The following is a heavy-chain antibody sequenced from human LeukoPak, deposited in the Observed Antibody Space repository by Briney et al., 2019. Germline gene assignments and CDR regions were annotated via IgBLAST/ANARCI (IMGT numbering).Heavy chain of an antibody. CDR2: INHSGST. CDR3: ARDLHYYDSSGALDY. D-gene: IGHD3-22*01. CDR1: GGSFSGYY. V-gene: IGHV4-34*01. Sequence: PSETLSLTCAVYGGSFSGYYWSWIRQPPGKGLVWIGEINHSGSTNYNPSLKSRVTISVDTSKNQFSLKLSSVTAADTAVYYCARDLHYYDSSGALDYWGQGTLVTVSS. J-gene: IGHJ4*02.